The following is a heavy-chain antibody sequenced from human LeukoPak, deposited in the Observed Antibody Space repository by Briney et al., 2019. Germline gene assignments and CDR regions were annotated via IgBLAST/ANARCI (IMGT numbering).Heavy chain of an antibody. V-gene: IGHV3-21*01. Sequence: GGSLRLSCAASGFTFSSYSMNWVRQAPGKGLEWVSSISSSSSYIYYADSVKGRFTISRDNAKNSLYLQMNSLRAEDTAVYYCARGKRGYSYGSYYYYYMDVWGKGTTVTVSS. CDR2: ISSSSSYI. D-gene: IGHD5-18*01. J-gene: IGHJ6*03. CDR3: ARGKRGYSYGSYYYYYMDV. CDR1: GFTFSSYS.